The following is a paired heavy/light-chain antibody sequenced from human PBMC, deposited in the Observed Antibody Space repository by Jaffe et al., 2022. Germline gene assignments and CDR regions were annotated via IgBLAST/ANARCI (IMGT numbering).Light chain of an antibody. J-gene: IGKJ2*01. CDR2: EVS. Sequence: DIVMTQTPLSLSVTPGQPASISCKSSQSLLHSDGKTYLYWYLQKPGQSPQLLIYEVSSRFSGVPDRFSGSGSGTDFTLKISRVEAEDVGVYYCMQGIHLPQTFGQGTKLEIK. CDR3: MQGIHLPQT. CDR1: QSLLHSDGKTY. V-gene: IGKV2-29*02.
Heavy chain of an antibody. V-gene: IGHV4-38-2*01. CDR1: GYSISSGYY. D-gene: IGHD3-22*01. CDR3: ATALLIRTYYYDRGAFDI. Sequence: QVQLQESGPGLVKPSETLSLTCAVSGYSISSGYYWGWIRQPPGKGLEWIGSIYHSGSTYYNPSLKSRVTISVDTSKNQFSLKLSSVTAADTAVYYCATALLIRTYYYDRGAFDIWGQGTMVTVSS. J-gene: IGHJ3*02. CDR2: IYHSGST.